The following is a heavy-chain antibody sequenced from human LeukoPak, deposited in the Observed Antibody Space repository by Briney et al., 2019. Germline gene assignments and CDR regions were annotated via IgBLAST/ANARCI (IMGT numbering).Heavy chain of an antibody. CDR3: AREPHYGGRHYYYGMDV. D-gene: IGHD4-17*01. CDR2: MYPGDSET. V-gene: IGHV5-51*01. Sequence: GESLKISCKGVGYSFINHWIAWVRQMPGKGLEWMGMMYPGDSETRYSPPFQGQVTISVDKSISTAFLQWSGLKASDTAVYYCAREPHYGGRHYYYGMDVWGQGTTVTVSS. J-gene: IGHJ6*02. CDR1: GYSFINHW.